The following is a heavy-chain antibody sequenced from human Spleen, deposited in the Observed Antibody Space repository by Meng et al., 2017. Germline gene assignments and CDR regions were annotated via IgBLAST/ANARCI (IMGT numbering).Heavy chain of an antibody. D-gene: IGHD3-22*01. CDR2: IGSSGGYI. Sequence: GESLKISCAASGFIFSNYAMNWVRQAPGKGLEWVSTIGSSGGYIYYADSVKGRFTISRDNAKNSLYLQMNSLRAEDTAVYYCARDYYYGSSGYPIYFDYWGQGTLVTVSS. V-gene: IGHV3-21*01. J-gene: IGHJ4*02. CDR1: GFIFSNYA. CDR3: ARDYYYGSSGYPIYFDY.